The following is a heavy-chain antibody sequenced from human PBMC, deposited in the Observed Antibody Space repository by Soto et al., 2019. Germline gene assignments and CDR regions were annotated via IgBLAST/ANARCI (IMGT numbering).Heavy chain of an antibody. Sequence: ASVNVSCKASGYTFTSSAIHWLRQAPGQGLAWMGWINAGNGIIKHSQKFQHRVTITRDTSASTAYIKLSSLRFEEAAVYYCARDGAVAGDSNFDYWGQGTMVTVSS. V-gene: IGHV1-3*01. D-gene: IGHD6-19*01. CDR3: ARDGAVAGDSNFDY. CDR2: INAGNGII. J-gene: IGHJ4*03. CDR1: GYTFTSSA.